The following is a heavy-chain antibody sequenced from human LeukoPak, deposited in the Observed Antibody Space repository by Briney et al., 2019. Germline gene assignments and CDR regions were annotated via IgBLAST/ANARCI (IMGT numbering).Heavy chain of an antibody. Sequence: QTGGSLRLSCAASGFTFSSYAMSWVRQAPGKGLEWVSAISGSGGSTHYADSVKGRFTISRDNSKNTLYLQMNSLRAEDTAVYYCAKDPGVLYSYGSYYFDYWGQGTLVTVSS. CDR3: AKDPGVLYSYGSYYFDY. CDR1: GFTFSSYA. V-gene: IGHV3-23*01. J-gene: IGHJ4*02. CDR2: ISGSGGST. D-gene: IGHD5-18*01.